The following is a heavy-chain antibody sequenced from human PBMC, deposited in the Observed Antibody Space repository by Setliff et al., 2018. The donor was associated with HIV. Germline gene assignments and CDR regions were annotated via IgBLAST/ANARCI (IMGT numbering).Heavy chain of an antibody. J-gene: IGHJ5*02. D-gene: IGHD4-17*01. Sequence: ASVKVSCKASGYTFTDYYIHWMQQAPGKGLQYMGRVDPEDGTTIYVEKFQGRVTITADTSTDTGYMELRSLRSEDTAVYFCARGGDYGGYNWFDPWGQGTLVTVSS. CDR1: GYTFTDYY. CDR3: ARGGDYGGYNWFDP. CDR2: VDPEDGTT. V-gene: IGHV1-69-2*01.